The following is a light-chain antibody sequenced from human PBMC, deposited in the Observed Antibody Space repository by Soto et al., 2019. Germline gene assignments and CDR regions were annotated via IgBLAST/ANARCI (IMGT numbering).Light chain of an antibody. CDR2: GPS. CDR3: QQYNTWPLT. J-gene: IGKJ4*01. V-gene: IGKV3-15*01. Sequence: EIVMTQSPATLSVSPGERATLSCRASQSVRSNLAWYQQEPGQAPRLLIYGPSTRATGIPARFSGSGSGTDFTLTISSLQSEDVAVYYCQQYNTWPLTFGGGTKVEIK. CDR1: QSVRSN.